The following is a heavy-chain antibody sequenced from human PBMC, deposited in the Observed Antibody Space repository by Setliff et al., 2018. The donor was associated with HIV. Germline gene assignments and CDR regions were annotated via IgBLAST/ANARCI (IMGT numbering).Heavy chain of an antibody. CDR2: VYPGDFDS. J-gene: IGHJ4*02. CDR1: GYIFTNFW. D-gene: IGHD3-22*01. V-gene: IGHV5-51*01. CDR3: ARRKSEDGGYGPRYYDF. Sequence: GESLKISCQASGYIFTNFWIGWVRQMPGKGLEWMGTVYPGDFDSIYNESFQGHVTMSVDKATRTAYLEWSSLKASDTAIYYCARRKSEDGGYGPRYYDFWGQGTLVTVSS.